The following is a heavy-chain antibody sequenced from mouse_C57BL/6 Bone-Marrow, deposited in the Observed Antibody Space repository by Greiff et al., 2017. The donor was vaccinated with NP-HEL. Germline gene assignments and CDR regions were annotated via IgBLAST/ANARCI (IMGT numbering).Heavy chain of an antibody. CDR3: TTWDYWAYFGG. V-gene: IGHV14-4*01. Sequence: EVQLQQSGAELVRPGASVKLSCTASGFTFKDDYMHWVKQRPEQGLEWIGWIDPENGYTEYTSKFQGKATITADTSSNTAYLQLSSLTSEDTAVYYCTTWDYWAYFGGWGQGTTLTVSS. CDR2: IDPENGYT. D-gene: IGHD1-1*01. CDR1: GFTFKDDY. J-gene: IGHJ2*01.